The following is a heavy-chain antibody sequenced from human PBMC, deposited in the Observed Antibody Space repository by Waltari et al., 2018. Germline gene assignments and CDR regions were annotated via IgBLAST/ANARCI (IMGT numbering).Heavy chain of an antibody. D-gene: IGHD4-4*01. V-gene: IGHV3-74*01. CDR3: TRLATELADY. CDR1: GITLSKYW. CDR2: SKPERSDL. J-gene: IGHJ4*02. Sequence: EVQLVESGGGLVQPGGSLRLSCAASGITLSKYWMVWVRQVAGKGLMVVQKSKPERSDLTYADSLKVRFTISRDNAKNTLYLQMNSLRAEDTALYFCTRLATELADYWGQGTLVTVSS.